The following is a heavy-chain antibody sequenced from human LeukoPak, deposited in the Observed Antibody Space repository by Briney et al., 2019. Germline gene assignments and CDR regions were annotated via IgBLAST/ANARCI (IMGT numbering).Heavy chain of an antibody. Sequence: ASVKVSCKASGYTFTTYDINWVRQATGQGLEWMGWMNPSSGNTVYAQKFQGRVNLTRNTSVMTAYMELSSLRSEDTAVYYCAKDYTRVRGWSSGKNDYWGQGTLVTVSS. CDR3: AKDYTRVRGWSSGKNDY. J-gene: IGHJ4*02. CDR2: MNPSSGNT. CDR1: GYTFTTYD. D-gene: IGHD3-22*01. V-gene: IGHV1-8*03.